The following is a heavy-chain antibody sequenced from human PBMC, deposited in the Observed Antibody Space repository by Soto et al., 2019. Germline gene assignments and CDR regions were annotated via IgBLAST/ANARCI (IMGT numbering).Heavy chain of an antibody. J-gene: IGHJ3*02. Sequence: EVQLVESGGGLVQPGGSLRLSCAASGFTFSSYWMHWVRQAPGKGLVWVSRINSDGSSTSYADSVKGRFTISRDNAKNTLSLQMKSLRAEDTSVYYCARVAYSRSSSPGRAFDIWGQGTMVTVSS. CDR1: GFTFSSYW. D-gene: IGHD6-6*01. CDR2: INSDGSST. CDR3: ARVAYSRSSSPGRAFDI. V-gene: IGHV3-74*01.